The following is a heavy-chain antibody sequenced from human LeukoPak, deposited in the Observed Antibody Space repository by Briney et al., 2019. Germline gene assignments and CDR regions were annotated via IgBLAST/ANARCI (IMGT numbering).Heavy chain of an antibody. CDR2: IIPIFGTA. Sequence: SVKVSCKASGGTFSSYAISWVRQAPGQGLEWMGGIIPIFGTANYAQKFQGRVTITADESTSTAYMELSSLRSEDTAVYYCARVVFGVVRDYYYYGMDVWGQGTTVTVSS. J-gene: IGHJ6*02. CDR3: ARVVFGVVRDYYYYGMDV. D-gene: IGHD3-3*01. V-gene: IGHV1-69*13. CDR1: GGTFSSYA.